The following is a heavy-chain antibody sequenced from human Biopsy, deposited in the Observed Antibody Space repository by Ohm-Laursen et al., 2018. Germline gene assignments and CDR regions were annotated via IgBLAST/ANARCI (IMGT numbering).Heavy chain of an antibody. CDR3: AREAIGVATTFDL. Sequence: SDTLSLTCTVSGGSMIHYYWNWIRQSPGRGLEWIAHIYYNGDTDYNPSLKSRVTISLDAPKNQFSLKMSAVTAADTAIYYCAREAIGVATTFDLWGQGTMVAVSS. D-gene: IGHD5-12*01. J-gene: IGHJ3*01. V-gene: IGHV4-59*01. CDR1: GGSMIHYY. CDR2: IYYNGDT.